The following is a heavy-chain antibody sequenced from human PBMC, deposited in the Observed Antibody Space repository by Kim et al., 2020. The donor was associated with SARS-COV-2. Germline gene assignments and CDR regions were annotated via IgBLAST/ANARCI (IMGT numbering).Heavy chain of an antibody. CDR1: GYTFTSYG. J-gene: IGHJ4*02. Sequence: ASVKVSCKASGYTFTSYGISWVRQAPGQGLEWMGWISAYNGNTNYAQKLQGRVTMTTDTSTSTAYMELRSLRSDDTAVYYCARDLFVGPPSAAGTQTLDYWGQGTLVTVSS. V-gene: IGHV1-18*01. CDR2: ISAYNGNT. D-gene: IGHD6-13*01. CDR3: ARDLFVGPPSAAGTQTLDY.